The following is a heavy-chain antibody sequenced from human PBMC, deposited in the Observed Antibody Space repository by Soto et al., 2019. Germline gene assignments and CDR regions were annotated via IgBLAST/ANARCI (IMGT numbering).Heavy chain of an antibody. J-gene: IGHJ4*02. D-gene: IGHD1-1*01. V-gene: IGHV1-3*01. CDR3: ARDRDWSFDD. CDR1: GYTFTGDR. Sequence: QVQLVQSGAEVKKPGASVKVSCKASGYTFTGDRMHWVRQAPGQRLEWMGWINAGSGKTTYSQRFQGRVTITRDTSAGTDYMELSSLTSEDTAVYYCARDRDWSFDDWGQGTLVTVSS. CDR2: INAGSGKT.